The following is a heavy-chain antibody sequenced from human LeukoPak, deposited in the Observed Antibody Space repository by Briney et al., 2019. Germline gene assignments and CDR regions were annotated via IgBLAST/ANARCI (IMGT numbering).Heavy chain of an antibody. CDR2: INAGNGNT. Sequence: ASVKVSCKASGYTFTSYAMHWVRQAPGQRLEWMGWINAGNGNTKYSQKFQGRVTITRDTSASTAYMELSSLRSEDTAVYYCARDYYYGSGSYLRRLGYWGQGTLVTVSS. D-gene: IGHD3-10*01. CDR3: ARDYYYGSGSYLRRLGY. J-gene: IGHJ4*02. CDR1: GYTFTSYA. V-gene: IGHV1-3*01.